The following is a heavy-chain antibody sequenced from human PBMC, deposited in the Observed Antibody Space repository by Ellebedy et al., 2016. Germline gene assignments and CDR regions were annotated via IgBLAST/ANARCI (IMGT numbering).Heavy chain of an antibody. J-gene: IGHJ4*02. V-gene: IGHV3-33*08. D-gene: IGHD3-22*01. CDR1: GFTFSSYG. Sequence: GGSLRLSCAASGFTFSSYGMHWVRQAPGKGLEWVAVIWYDGSNKYYADSVKGRFTISRDNSKNTLYLQMNSLRAEDTAVYYCARDYYDSSGYLNYWGQGTLVTVSS. CDR2: IWYDGSNK. CDR3: ARDYYDSSGYLNY.